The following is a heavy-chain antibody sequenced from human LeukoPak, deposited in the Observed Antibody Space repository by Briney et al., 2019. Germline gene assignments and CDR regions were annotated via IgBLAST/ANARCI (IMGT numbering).Heavy chain of an antibody. V-gene: IGHV4-38-2*02. CDR3: ARGFCSGGTCGFDY. D-gene: IGHD2-15*01. J-gene: IGHJ4*02. CDR2: IYHSGST. CDR1: GYSISSGYY. Sequence: PSETLSLTCSVSGYSISSGYYWGWIRPPPGKGLEWIGTIYHSGSTYYNPSLKSRVTISLDTSKNQFSLKLSSVTAADTAVYYCARGFCSGGTCGFDYWGQGTQVTVSS.